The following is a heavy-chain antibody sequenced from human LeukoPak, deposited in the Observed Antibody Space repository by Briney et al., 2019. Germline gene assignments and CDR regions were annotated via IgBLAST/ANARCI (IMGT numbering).Heavy chain of an antibody. J-gene: IGHJ5*02. CDR3: ARLSMIVVGNWFDP. CDR2: IYHSGST. D-gene: IGHD3-22*01. V-gene: IGHV4-38-2*01. Sequence: EXLSLTCAVPGYSISSGYYWGWIRQPPGKGLKWIGSIYHSGSTYYNPSLKSRVTISVDTSKNQFSLKLSSVTAADTAVYYCARLSMIVVGNWFDPWGQGTLVTVSS. CDR1: GYSISSGYY.